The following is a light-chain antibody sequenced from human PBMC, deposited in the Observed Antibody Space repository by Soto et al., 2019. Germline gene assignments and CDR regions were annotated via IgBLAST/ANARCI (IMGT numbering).Light chain of an antibody. CDR2: EGS. Sequence: QSALTQRASVSGSPGQSITISCTGTSSDVGSYNVVSWYQQHPGKAPKLIIYEGSKRPSGVSNRFSGSKSGNTASLTISGLQAEDEAAYYCCSYVSSSTFWVFGGGTKLTVL. J-gene: IGLJ3*02. CDR1: SSDVGSYNV. V-gene: IGLV2-23*03. CDR3: CSYVSSSTFWV.